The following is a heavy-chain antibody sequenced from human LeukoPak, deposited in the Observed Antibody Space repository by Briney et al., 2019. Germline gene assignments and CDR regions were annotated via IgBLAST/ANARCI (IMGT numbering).Heavy chain of an antibody. D-gene: IGHD6-13*01. V-gene: IGHV3-23*01. Sequence: GGSLRLSCAASGFTFNTYTMNRVRLVPGKGLDWVSLITGNGVSTYYADSVKGRFTISRDNSKSTLYLQMNSLRAEDTAVYYCAKGLHSSSWYSDSWGQGTLVTVSS. J-gene: IGHJ4*02. CDR1: GFTFNTYT. CDR3: AKGLHSSSWYSDS. CDR2: ITGNGVST.